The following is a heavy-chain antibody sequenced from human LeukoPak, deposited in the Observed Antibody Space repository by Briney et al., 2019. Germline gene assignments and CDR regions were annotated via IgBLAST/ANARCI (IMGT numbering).Heavy chain of an antibody. Sequence: CXXSGFTFSSYWMHWVRQAPGKGLVWVSRINSDGSSTNNADSVKGRFNISRDNAKNTLYMQMNSLRAEDTGVYYXXXALLDGYNYFDYWGQGILVTVSS. CDR2: INSDGSST. J-gene: IGHJ4*02. V-gene: IGHV3-74*01. CDR3: XXALLDGYNYFDY. D-gene: IGHD5-24*01. CDR1: GFTFSSYW.